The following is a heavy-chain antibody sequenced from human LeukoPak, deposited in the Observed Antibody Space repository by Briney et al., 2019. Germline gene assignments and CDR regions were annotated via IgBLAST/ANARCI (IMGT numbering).Heavy chain of an antibody. Sequence: GASVKVSCMASGYTFTSYYMHGVRQAPGQGLEWMGIINPSGGSTSYAQKCQGRVTMTRDMSTSTVYMEPSSLSSEDTTVYYCAREGADPRGYSGYDLWAGVDYWGQGTLVTASS. D-gene: IGHD5-12*01. J-gene: IGHJ4*02. CDR2: INPSGGST. V-gene: IGHV1-46*01. CDR3: AREGADPRGYSGYDLWAGVDY. CDR1: GYTFTSYY.